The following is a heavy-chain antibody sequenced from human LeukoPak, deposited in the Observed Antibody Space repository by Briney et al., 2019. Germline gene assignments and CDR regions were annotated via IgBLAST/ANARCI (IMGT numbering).Heavy chain of an antibody. CDR3: ARGGDRYSSSWSLY. CDR2: ITPIFGTA. V-gene: IGHV1-69*06. J-gene: IGHJ4*02. Sequence: EASVKVSCKASGGTFSSYAISWVRQAPGQGLEWMGGITPIFGTANYAQKFQGRVTITADKSTSTAYMELSSLRSEDTAVYYCARGGDRYSSSWSLYWGQGTLVTVSS. D-gene: IGHD6-13*01. CDR1: GGTFSSYA.